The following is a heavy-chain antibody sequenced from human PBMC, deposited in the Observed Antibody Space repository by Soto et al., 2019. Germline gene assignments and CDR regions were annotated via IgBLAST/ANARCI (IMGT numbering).Heavy chain of an antibody. V-gene: IGHV1-69*13. J-gene: IGHJ6*02. Sequence: SVKVSCKASGGTFSSYAISWVRQAPGQGLEWMGGIIPIFGTANYAQKFQGRVTITADESTSTAYMELSSLRSEDTAVYYCASPLSRATRHYYGMDVWGQGTTVTVSS. CDR1: GGTFSSYA. CDR2: IIPIFGTA. CDR3: ASPLSRATRHYYGMDV. D-gene: IGHD1-26*01.